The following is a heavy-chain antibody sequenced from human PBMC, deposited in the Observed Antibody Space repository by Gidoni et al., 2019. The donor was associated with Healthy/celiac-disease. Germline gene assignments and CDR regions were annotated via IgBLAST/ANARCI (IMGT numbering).Heavy chain of an antibody. J-gene: IGHJ6*02. V-gene: IGHV3-33*01. D-gene: IGHD6-19*01. Sequence: QVQLVESGGGVVQPGSSLRLSCAASAFTFSSYGMHWLRHAPGKGPGRGLEWVAVIWNDGSNKYYADSGKGRVTISRDNSKNTLYMQMNSLRDEDKAVYYCARDLGTVAGTYTLPYYYYGMDVWGQGTTVTVSS. CDR1: AFTFSSYG. CDR2: IWNDGSNK. CDR3: ARDLGTVAGTYTLPYYYYGMDV.